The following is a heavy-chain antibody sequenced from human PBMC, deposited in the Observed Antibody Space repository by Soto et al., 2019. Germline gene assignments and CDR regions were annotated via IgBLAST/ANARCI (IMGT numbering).Heavy chain of an antibody. J-gene: IGHJ4*02. CDR1: GFTFNDHY. V-gene: IGHV3-53*04. D-gene: IGHD4-17*01. CDR2: IYADGTT. Sequence: GGSLRLSCATSGFTFNDHYLDWVRQAPGMRLDWVSVIYADGTTYYVDSVKGRFTISRHNSRNTLYLQMDSLRTEDTAVYYCARGGGPFINSVTNPFDYWGQGTLVTVSS. CDR3: ARGGGPFINSVTNPFDY.